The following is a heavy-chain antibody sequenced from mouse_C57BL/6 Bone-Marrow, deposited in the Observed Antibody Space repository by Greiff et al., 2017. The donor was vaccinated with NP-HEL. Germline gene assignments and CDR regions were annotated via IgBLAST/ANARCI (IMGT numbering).Heavy chain of an antibody. V-gene: IGHV14-4*01. CDR3: TTWPFITTVVATVDY. CDR2: IDPENGDT. D-gene: IGHD1-1*01. Sequence: EVMLVESGAELVRPGASVKLSCTASGFNIKDDYMHWVKQRPEQGLEWIGWIDPENGDTEYASKFQGKATITADTSSNTAYLQLSSLTSEDTAVYYCTTWPFITTVVATVDYWGQGTTLTVSS. CDR1: GFNIKDDY. J-gene: IGHJ2*01.